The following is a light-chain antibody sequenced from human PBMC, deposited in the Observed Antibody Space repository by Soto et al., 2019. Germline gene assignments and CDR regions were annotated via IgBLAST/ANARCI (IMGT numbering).Light chain of an antibody. CDR1: SSDVGGYNY. CDR3: SSYTTSNTRQIV. Sequence: QSALTQPASVSGSPGQSITISCTGTSSDVGGYNYVSWYQHHPGKAPKLIIYDVSNRPSGVSIRFSGSKSDNTASLTISGLQPEDEADYHCSSYTTSNTRQIVFGTGTRSP. V-gene: IGLV2-14*03. J-gene: IGLJ1*01. CDR2: DVS.